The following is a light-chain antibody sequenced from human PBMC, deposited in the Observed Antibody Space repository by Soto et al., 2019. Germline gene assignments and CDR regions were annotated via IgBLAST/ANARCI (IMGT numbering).Light chain of an antibody. J-gene: IGLJ2*01. CDR2: DVS. CDR3: CSYVGGSNSVV. Sequence: QSALTQPRSVSGSPGQSVTISCTGTSSDVGGYNYVSWYQHHPGKAPKLMIYDVSKWPSGVPDRFSGSKSGNTASLTISGLQAADEADYYCCSYVGGSNSVVFGGGTKVTVL. CDR1: SSDVGGYNY. V-gene: IGLV2-11*01.